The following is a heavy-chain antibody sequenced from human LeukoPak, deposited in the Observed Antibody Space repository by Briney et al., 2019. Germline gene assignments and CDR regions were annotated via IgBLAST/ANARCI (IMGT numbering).Heavy chain of an antibody. CDR1: GFTFSSYA. CDR3: ARGLKPDYYGSGSQKSPMGY. CDR2: ISYDGSNK. V-gene: IGHV3-30-3*01. D-gene: IGHD3-10*01. J-gene: IGHJ4*02. Sequence: GGSLRLSCAASGFTFSSYAMHWVRQAPGKGLEWVAVISYDGSNKYYADSVKGRFTISRDSSKNTLYLQMNSLRAEDTAVYYCARGLKPDYYGSGSQKSPMGYWGQGTLVTVSS.